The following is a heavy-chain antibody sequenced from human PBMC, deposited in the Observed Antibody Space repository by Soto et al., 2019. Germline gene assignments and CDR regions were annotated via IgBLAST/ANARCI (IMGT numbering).Heavy chain of an antibody. V-gene: IGHV4-31*03. Sequence: KASETLSLTCTVSGGSISSGGYYWSWIRQHPGKGLEWIGYIYYSGSTYYNPSLKSRVTISVDTSKNQFSLKLSSVTAADTAVYYCARDHSGYVSSFGFDPWGQGTLVTVSS. D-gene: IGHD5-18*01. J-gene: IGHJ5*02. CDR3: ARDHSGYVSSFGFDP. CDR1: GGSISSGGYY. CDR2: IYYSGST.